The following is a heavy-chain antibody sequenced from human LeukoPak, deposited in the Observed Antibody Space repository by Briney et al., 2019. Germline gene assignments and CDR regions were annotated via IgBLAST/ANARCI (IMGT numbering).Heavy chain of an antibody. CDR2: IKSDGRT. CDR3: ARAPSEIGGYYPEYFRH. Sequence: PGGSLRLSCAASGFTLSSYWMHWVRQAPGKGLVWVSRIKSDGRTNYADSVKGRFTISRDNAKNTVTQQMNSLRAEDTGVYYCARAPSEIGGYYPEYFRHWGQGTLVIVSS. D-gene: IGHD3-22*01. CDR1: GFTLSSYW. J-gene: IGHJ1*01. V-gene: IGHV3-74*01.